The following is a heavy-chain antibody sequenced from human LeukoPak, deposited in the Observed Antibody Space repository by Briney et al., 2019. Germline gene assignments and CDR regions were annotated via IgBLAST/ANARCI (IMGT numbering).Heavy chain of an antibody. CDR3: AKDMVRGVITVFDY. CDR1: GFTFSSYG. V-gene: IGHV3-30*02. J-gene: IGHJ4*02. Sequence: GGSLRLSCAASGFTFSSYGMHWVRQAPGKGLEWVAFIRYNGSNKYYADSVKGRFTISRDNSKNTLYLQMNSLRAEDTAVYYCAKDMVRGVITVFDYWGQGTLVTVSS. CDR2: IRYNGSNK. D-gene: IGHD3-10*01.